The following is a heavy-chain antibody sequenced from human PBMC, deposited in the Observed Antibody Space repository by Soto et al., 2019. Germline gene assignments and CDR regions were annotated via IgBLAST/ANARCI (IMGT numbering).Heavy chain of an antibody. D-gene: IGHD3-3*01. Sequence: EVQLVESGGGLVQPGGSLRLSCAASGFSITNTWMHWVRQAPGKGLEWVGRVKSKADAGTADYAAPVKGRFTVSRDDSKNTQYLQMTSLKMEDTAVYYCNSYPDFWGGHTPLWGQGTLVTVSS. J-gene: IGHJ4*02. V-gene: IGHV3-15*07. CDR3: NSYPDFWGGHTPL. CDR1: GFSITNTW. CDR2: VKSKADAGTA.